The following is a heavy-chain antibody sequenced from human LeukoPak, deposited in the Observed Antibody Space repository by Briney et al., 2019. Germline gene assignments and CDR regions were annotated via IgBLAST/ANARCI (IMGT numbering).Heavy chain of an antibody. CDR2: ISSSGSTI. CDR1: GFTFSSYE. J-gene: IGHJ4*02. CDR3: ARVGVAGFDY. D-gene: IGHD6-19*01. Sequence: GGSLRLSCAASGFTFSSYEMNWVRQAPGRGLEWVSYISSSGSTIYYADSVKGRFTISRDNAKNSLYLQMNSLRAEDTAVYYCARVGVAGFDYWGQGTLVTVSS. V-gene: IGHV3-48*03.